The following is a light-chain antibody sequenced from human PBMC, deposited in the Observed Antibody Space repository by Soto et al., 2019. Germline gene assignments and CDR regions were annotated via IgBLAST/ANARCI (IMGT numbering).Light chain of an antibody. CDR1: SSNIGAPYD. CDR2: GDT. Sequence: QSVLTQPPSVSGAPGQRATISCTGSSSNIGAPYDVYWYQQLPGTAPKLLIFGDTNRPSGVPDRFSGSKSGTSASLAITGLQAEDEADYYCQSYDSRLSGWVFGGGTKLTAL. CDR3: QSYDSRLSGWV. J-gene: IGLJ3*02. V-gene: IGLV1-40*01.